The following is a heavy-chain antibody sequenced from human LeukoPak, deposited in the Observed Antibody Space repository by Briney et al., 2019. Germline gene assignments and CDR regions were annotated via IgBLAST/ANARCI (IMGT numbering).Heavy chain of an antibody. CDR1: GDSITSYY. CDR2: IYYSGST. J-gene: IGHJ6*02. Sequence: SETLSLTCTVSGDSITSYYWSWIRQHPGKGLEWIGYIYYSGSTYYNPSLKSRVTISVDTSKNQFSLKLSSVTAADTAVYFCARLYNWNSDYYYGMDVWGQGTTVTVSS. CDR3: ARLYNWNSDYYYGMDV. V-gene: IGHV4-59*06. D-gene: IGHD1-7*01.